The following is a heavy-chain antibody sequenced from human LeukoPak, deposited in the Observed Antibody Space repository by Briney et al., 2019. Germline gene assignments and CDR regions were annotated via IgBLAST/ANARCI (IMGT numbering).Heavy chain of an antibody. Sequence: PSETLSLTCAVHGGSFCGYFWSWIRQPPGKGLAWIGQINHSGSINYNPSLKSRVTISVDTSKNQFSLKLSSVTAADTAVYYCAREEGLRYFDWGQGTLVTVSS. V-gene: IGHV4-34*01. CDR3: AREEGLRYFD. CDR2: INHSGSI. CDR1: GGSFCGYF. D-gene: IGHD3-9*01. J-gene: IGHJ4*02.